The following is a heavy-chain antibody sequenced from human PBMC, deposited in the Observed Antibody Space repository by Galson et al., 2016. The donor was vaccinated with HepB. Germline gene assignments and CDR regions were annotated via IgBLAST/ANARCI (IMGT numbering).Heavy chain of an antibody. CDR1: GYSFTNFW. V-gene: IGHV5-10-1*01. CDR3: ARLPHEFWSGHPSYGMDV. Sequence: QSGAEVKKPGESLRISCKGSGYSFTNFWISWVRQMPGKGLEWMGRIDPSDSYTNYRPSFQGHVTISADKSISTAYLQWSSLKASDTAMYYCARLPHEFWSGHPSYGMDVWGQGTTVTVSS. J-gene: IGHJ6*02. D-gene: IGHD3-3*01. CDR2: IDPSDSYT.